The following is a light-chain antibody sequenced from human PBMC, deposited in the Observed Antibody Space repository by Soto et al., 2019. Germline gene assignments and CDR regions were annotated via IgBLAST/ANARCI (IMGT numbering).Light chain of an antibody. Sequence: QSVLTQPPSLSGAPGQNIIISCTGGGSNIGAGFDVHWYQQLPGTAPKLLIHGNTNRPSGVPDRFSGSKSGTSASLVITGLQAEDEADYYCQSYDTGLSGPVVFGGGTKLTVL. J-gene: IGLJ2*01. CDR3: QSYDTGLSGPVV. CDR1: GSNIGAGFD. V-gene: IGLV1-40*01. CDR2: GNT.